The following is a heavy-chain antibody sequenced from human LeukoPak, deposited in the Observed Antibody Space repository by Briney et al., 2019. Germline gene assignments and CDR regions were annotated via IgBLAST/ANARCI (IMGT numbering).Heavy chain of an antibody. CDR3: AGLGVMVLVYQFEY. CDR2: VSYSGTT. J-gene: IGHJ4*02. V-gene: IGHV4-39*07. D-gene: IGHD2-8*01. CDR1: GGSITSSKYF. Sequence: SETLSLTCAVSGGSITSSKYFWGWIRQPPGRELELIGIVSYSGTTDYNPSLKSRVTISTDTSKNQFSLKLTSVTAADTAVYYCAGLGVMVLVYQFEYWGRGTPVTVSS.